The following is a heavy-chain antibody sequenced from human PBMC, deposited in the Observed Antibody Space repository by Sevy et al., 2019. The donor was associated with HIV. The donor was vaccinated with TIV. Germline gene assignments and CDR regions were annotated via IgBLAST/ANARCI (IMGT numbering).Heavy chain of an antibody. CDR2: IKPNGGGT. V-gene: IGHV1-2*02. CDR3: ARGVYSSGWGNAEYFQH. Sequence: ASVKASCKASGYTFTDHYIHWVRQAPGQGLEWMGWIKPNGGGTNYAQNFQGRVTVTRDTSVSTAYMELSGLRSDDTAVYYCARGVYSSGWGNAEYFQHWGQGTLVTVSS. D-gene: IGHD6-19*01. J-gene: IGHJ1*01. CDR1: GYTFTDHY.